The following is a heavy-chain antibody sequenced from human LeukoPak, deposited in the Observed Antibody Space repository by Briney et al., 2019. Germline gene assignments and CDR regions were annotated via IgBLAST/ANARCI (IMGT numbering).Heavy chain of an antibody. CDR3: ARARPAYYDYVWGSYGFDY. CDR2: IKQDGSEK. V-gene: IGHV3-7*01. CDR1: GFTFSSYW. D-gene: IGHD3-16*01. Sequence: GGSLRLSCAASGFTFSSYWMSWVRQAPGKGLEWVANIKQDGSEKYYVDSVKGRFTISRDNAKNSLYLQMNSLRAEDTAVYYCARARPAYYDYVWGSYGFDYWGQGTLVTVSS. J-gene: IGHJ4*02.